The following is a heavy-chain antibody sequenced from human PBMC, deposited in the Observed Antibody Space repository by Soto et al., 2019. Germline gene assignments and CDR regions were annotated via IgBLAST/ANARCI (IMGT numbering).Heavy chain of an antibody. Sequence: ASVKVSCKASGYTFTGYYMHWVRQAPGQGLEWMGWINPNSGGTNYAQKFQGRVTMTRDTPISTAYMELSRLRSDDTAVYYCARDPAGIGGFDYWGQGTLVTVSS. D-gene: IGHD6-19*01. CDR1: GYTFTGYY. V-gene: IGHV1-2*02. CDR2: INPNSGGT. J-gene: IGHJ4*02. CDR3: ARDPAGIGGFDY.